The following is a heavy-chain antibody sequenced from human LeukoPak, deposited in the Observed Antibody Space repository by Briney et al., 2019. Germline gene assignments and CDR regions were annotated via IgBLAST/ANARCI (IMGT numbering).Heavy chain of an antibody. CDR1: GGSISPYY. CDR2: IFYTGSGST. Sequence: SETLSLTCTVSGGSISPYYWSWIRQPPGKGLEWIGYIFYTGSGSTSHNPSLKSRVTISVDTSKNQFSLNLNSVTAADTAVYYCARHAVYAGSGWAFDFWGQGTLVTVFS. CDR3: ARHAVYAGSGWAFDF. J-gene: IGHJ4*02. D-gene: IGHD6-19*01. V-gene: IGHV4-59*08.